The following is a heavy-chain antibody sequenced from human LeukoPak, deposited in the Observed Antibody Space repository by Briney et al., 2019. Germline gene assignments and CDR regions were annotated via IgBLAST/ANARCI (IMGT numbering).Heavy chain of an antibody. Sequence: GASVKVSCKASGGTFSSYAISWVRQAPGQGLEWMGGIIPIFGTANYAQKFQGRVTITTDESTSTAYMELSSLRSEDTAVYYCAGKYSSSWDDAFDIWGQGTMVTVSS. CDR1: GGTFSSYA. V-gene: IGHV1-69*05. J-gene: IGHJ3*02. D-gene: IGHD6-13*01. CDR3: AGKYSSSWDDAFDI. CDR2: IIPIFGTA.